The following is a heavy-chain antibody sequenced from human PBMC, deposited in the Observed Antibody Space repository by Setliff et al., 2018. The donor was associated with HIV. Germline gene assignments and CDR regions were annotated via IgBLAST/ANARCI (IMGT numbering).Heavy chain of an antibody. CDR3: ARSPYGDYGLDY. Sequence: SLRLSCAASGFTFSDYYMSWIRQAPGKGLEWVSYISSRGSTIYYADSAKGRFTISRDNAKNSLYLQMNTLRAEDTAVYFCARSPYGDYGLDYWGQGTLVTVSS. CDR1: GFTFSDYY. CDR2: ISSRGSTI. V-gene: IGHV3-11*04. D-gene: IGHD4-17*01. J-gene: IGHJ4*02.